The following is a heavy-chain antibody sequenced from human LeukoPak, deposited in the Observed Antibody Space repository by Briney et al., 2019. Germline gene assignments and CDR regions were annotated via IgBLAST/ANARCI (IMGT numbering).Heavy chain of an antibody. Sequence: GASVKVSCKASGYTFTSYAMHWVRQAPGQRLEWMGWINAGNGNTKYSQKFQGRVTITRDTSASTAYMELSSLRSEDTAVYYCARAWAKRGSYYLGDYWGQGTLVTVSS. CDR3: ARAWAKRGSYYLGDY. J-gene: IGHJ4*02. V-gene: IGHV1-3*01. CDR1: GYTFTSYA. D-gene: IGHD1-26*01. CDR2: INAGNGNT.